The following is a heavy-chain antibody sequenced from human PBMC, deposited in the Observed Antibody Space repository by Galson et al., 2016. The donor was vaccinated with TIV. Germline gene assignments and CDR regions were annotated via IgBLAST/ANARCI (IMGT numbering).Heavy chain of an antibody. CDR1: GGTFSIHA. D-gene: IGHD3-10*01. Sequence: SVKVSCKASGGTFSIHAFSWVRQAPGQGLEWMGRIIPMFGTANYAQKFQGRVTITADDSTSTSTSTAYMELSSLRSDDTAVYYCVRGPYDYGSGSEENWGQGTLVTVSS. V-gene: IGHV1-69*13. CDR2: IIPMFGTA. CDR3: VRGPYDYGSGSEEN. J-gene: IGHJ4*02.